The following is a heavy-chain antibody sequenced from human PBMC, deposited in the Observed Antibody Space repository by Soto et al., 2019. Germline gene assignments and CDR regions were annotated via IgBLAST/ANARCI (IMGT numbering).Heavy chain of an antibody. J-gene: IGHJ3*01. V-gene: IGHV1-18*01. CDR2: ISAFNGYT. Sequence: ASVKVSCKASGYIFNKYGFNWVRQAPGQGLEWMGRISAFNGYTNFAQKFQGRVTLTTGTSTNTAYMELSSLRSDDTAIYYCARGRGVVIPAGTPDAFDVWGQGTMVTVSS. D-gene: IGHD2-21*01. CDR1: GYIFNKYG. CDR3: ARGRGVVIPAGTPDAFDV.